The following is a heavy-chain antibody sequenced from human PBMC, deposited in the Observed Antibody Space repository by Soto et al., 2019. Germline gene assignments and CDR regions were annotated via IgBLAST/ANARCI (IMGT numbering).Heavy chain of an antibody. J-gene: IGHJ5*02. CDR1: GGSFSSYY. CDR2: INHYGST. D-gene: IGHD2-2*01. Sequence: QVQLQQWGAGLLKPSETLSLTCAVYGGSFSSYYWSWIRQPPGKGLEWIGQINHYGSTDYNPSLESRVTLSVDASRNHFSLRLSSVTAADTGMYYCATHCSGTSCYYTFGPWGQVTLVTVSS. CDR3: ATHCSGTSCYYTFGP. V-gene: IGHV4-34*01.